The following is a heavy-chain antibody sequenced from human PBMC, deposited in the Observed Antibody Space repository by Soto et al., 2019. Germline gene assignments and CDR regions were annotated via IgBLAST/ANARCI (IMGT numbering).Heavy chain of an antibody. D-gene: IGHD6-13*01. CDR3: AGKIAAAGYYYYGMDV. J-gene: IGHJ6*02. CDR2: IYYSGST. Sequence: PSETLSLTCTVSGGSISSSSYYWGWIRQPPGKGLEWIGSIYYSGSTCYNPSLKSRVTISVDTSKNQFSLKLSSVTAADTAVYYCAGKIAAAGYYYYGMDVWGQGTTVT. CDR1: GGSISSSSYY. V-gene: IGHV4-39*01.